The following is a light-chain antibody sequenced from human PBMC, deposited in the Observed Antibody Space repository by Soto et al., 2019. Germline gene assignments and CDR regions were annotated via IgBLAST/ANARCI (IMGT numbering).Light chain of an antibody. CDR2: GAA. Sequence: DIQTTQSPSTLSASVGDRVTITCRASQSISSWLAWYQQKPGKAPKLLIYGAATRATGIPARFSGSGSGTEFTLTISSLQSEDFAIYYCQQYHNWPALGQGPKV. V-gene: IGKV1-5*01. CDR1: QSISSW. CDR3: QQYHNWPA. J-gene: IGKJ1*01.